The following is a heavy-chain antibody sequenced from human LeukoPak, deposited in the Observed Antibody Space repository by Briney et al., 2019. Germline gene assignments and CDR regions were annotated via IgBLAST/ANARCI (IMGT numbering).Heavy chain of an antibody. Sequence: GGSLRLSCAASGFTFSSYAMSWVRQAPGKGLEWVSAISGSGGSTYYADSVKGRFTISRDNSKNTLYLQMNSLRAEDTAVYYCARGDSSGWHQFDYWGQGTLVTVSS. CDR1: GFTFSSYA. V-gene: IGHV3-23*01. CDR2: ISGSGGST. J-gene: IGHJ4*02. D-gene: IGHD6-19*01. CDR3: ARGDSSGWHQFDY.